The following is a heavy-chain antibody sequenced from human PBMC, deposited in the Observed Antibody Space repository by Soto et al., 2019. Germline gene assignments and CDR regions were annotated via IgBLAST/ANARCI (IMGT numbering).Heavy chain of an antibody. D-gene: IGHD2-15*01. CDR2: IYYSGST. V-gene: IGHV4-39*01. CDR1: GGSISSSSYY. Sequence: SETLSLTCTVSGGSISSSSYYWGWIRQPPGKGLEWIGSIYYSGSTYYNPSLKSRVTISVDTSKNQFSLKLSSVTAADTAVYYCARHDVVVVADGANWFDPWGQGTLVTVSS. CDR3: ARHDVVVVADGANWFDP. J-gene: IGHJ5*02.